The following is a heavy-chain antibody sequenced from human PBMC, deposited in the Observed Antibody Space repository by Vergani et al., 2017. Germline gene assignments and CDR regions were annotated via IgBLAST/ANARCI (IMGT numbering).Heavy chain of an antibody. CDR1: GGSISSYY. D-gene: IGHD6-13*01. J-gene: IGHJ4*02. CDR2: IYYSGST. CDR3: ARLTSVGIAAAGRPAGRHLSGEDY. V-gene: IGHV4-59*08. Sequence: QVQLQQWGAGLLKPSETLSLTCTVSGGSISSYYWSWIRQPPGKGLEWIGYIYYSGSTNYNPSLKSRVTISVDTSKNQFSLKLSSVTAADTAVYYCARLTSVGIAAAGRPAGRHLSGEDYWGQGTLVTVSS.